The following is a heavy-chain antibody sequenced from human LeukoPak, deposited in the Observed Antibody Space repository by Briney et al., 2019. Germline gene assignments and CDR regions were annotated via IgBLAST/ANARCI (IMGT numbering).Heavy chain of an antibody. CDR3: ARDSGGGWDY. V-gene: IGHV3-7*01. J-gene: IGHJ4*02. CDR1: GFTFSSYW. CDR2: IKENGRDK. D-gene: IGHD6-19*01. Sequence: GGSLRLSCAASGFTFSSYWMTWVRQAPGKGLEWVAKIKENGRDKYYVDSLKGRFTISKDNAKNSVYLQMNSLRAEDTAVYYCARDSGGGWDYWGQGTLVTVSS.